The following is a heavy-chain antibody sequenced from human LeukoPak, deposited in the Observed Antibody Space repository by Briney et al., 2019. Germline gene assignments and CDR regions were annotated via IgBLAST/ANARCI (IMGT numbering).Heavy chain of an antibody. J-gene: IGHJ4*02. CDR3: AKESPYGSGSRNYYFHY. CDR2: ISGSADRT. V-gene: IGHV3-23*01. Sequence: PGGSLRPSCAASGFTFSSNAMSWVRQAPGKGLEWVSAISGSADRTYYADSVKGRFTISRDNSKNTLYLQMNSLRPEDTAIYYCAKESPYGSGSRNYYFHYWGQGTLVTVSS. CDR1: GFTFSSNA. D-gene: IGHD3-10*01.